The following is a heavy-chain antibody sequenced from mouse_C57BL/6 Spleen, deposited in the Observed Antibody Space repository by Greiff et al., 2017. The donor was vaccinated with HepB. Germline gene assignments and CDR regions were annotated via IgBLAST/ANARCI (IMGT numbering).Heavy chain of an antibody. D-gene: IGHD1-1*01. CDR3: SRYYYAILPCFAY. V-gene: IGHV1-55*01. J-gene: IGHJ3*01. CDR2: IYPGSGST. Sequence: VQLQQPGAELVKPGASVKMSCKASGYTFTSYWITWVKKRPGQGLEWIGDIYPGSGSTNYNEKFKSKATLTVDTTSSNAYMQLSSLTSEDSAFYYCSRYYYAILPCFAYCGQRTLFTVSA. CDR1: GYTFTSYW.